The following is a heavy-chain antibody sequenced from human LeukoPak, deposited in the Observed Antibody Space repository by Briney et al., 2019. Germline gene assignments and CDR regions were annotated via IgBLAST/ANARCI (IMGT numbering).Heavy chain of an antibody. V-gene: IGHV1-2*02. CDR2: IHPNSGGT. D-gene: IGHD2-2*01. CDR1: GYTFIGYY. J-gene: IGHJ4*02. CDR3: ARDPLSNSWYYFDY. Sequence: ASVKVSCKASGYTFIGYYMHWVRQAPGQGLEWMGWIHPNSGGTNYAQSLQGRVTMTRDRSISTAYMELNRLTSDDTAVYYCARDPLSNSWYYFDYWGQGTLVTVSS.